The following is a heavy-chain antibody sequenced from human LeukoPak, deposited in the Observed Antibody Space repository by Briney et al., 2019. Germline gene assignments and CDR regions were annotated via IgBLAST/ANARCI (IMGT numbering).Heavy chain of an antibody. J-gene: IGHJ4*02. Sequence: PSETLSLTCAVYGGSFSGYYWSWIRQPPGKGLEWIGEINHSGSTNYNPSLKSRVTISVDTSKNQFSLKLSSVTAADTAVYYCARTVGLKYSSSWYTRGLNFDYWGQGTLVTVSS. CDR3: ARTVGLKYSSSWYTRGLNFDY. V-gene: IGHV4-34*01. CDR2: INHSGST. CDR1: GGSFSGYY. D-gene: IGHD6-13*01.